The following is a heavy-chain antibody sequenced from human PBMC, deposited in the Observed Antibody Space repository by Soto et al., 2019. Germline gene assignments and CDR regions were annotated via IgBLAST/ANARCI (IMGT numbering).Heavy chain of an antibody. V-gene: IGHV4-28*01. D-gene: IGHD2-21*01. CDR3: TRGGDAYKNGH. J-gene: IGHJ4*02. CDR2: IYYSGRT. Sequence: SETLSLTCAVSGYSISSSNWWGWIRQPPGKGLEWIGYIYYSGRTYYNPSLKSRVTMSVDTSKNQFSLKLTSVNAADTAVYYCTRGGDAYKNGHWGQGTLVTVSS. CDR1: GYSISSSNW.